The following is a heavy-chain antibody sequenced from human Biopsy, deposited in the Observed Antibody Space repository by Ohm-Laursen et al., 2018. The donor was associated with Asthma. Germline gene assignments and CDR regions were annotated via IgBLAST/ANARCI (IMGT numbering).Heavy chain of an antibody. Sequence: SVKVSCKSLGGTFNTYVIGWVRQAPGQGLEWMGGINSVFGTTSYPQKFQDRVTITADDSTSTVYMELSSLRSEDPAVYYCARKAGSCISRTCYSLDFWGQGTLVTVSS. CDR3: ARKAGSCISRTCYSLDF. J-gene: IGHJ4*02. CDR2: INSVFGTT. CDR1: GGTFNTYV. D-gene: IGHD2-2*01. V-gene: IGHV1-69*13.